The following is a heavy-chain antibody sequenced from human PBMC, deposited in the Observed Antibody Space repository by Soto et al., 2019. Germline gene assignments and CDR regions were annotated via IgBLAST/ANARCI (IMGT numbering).Heavy chain of an antibody. D-gene: IGHD2-2*01. V-gene: IGHV3-23*01. CDR3: AKDRGSSNDYFDY. CDR2: ISGSGGST. CDR1: GFTFSSYA. Sequence: PGGSLRLSCAASGFTFSSYAMSWVRQAPGKGLEWVSAISGSGGSTYYADSVKGRFTISRDNSKITLYLQMNSLRAEDTAVYYCAKDRGSSNDYFDYWGQGTLVTVSS. J-gene: IGHJ4*02.